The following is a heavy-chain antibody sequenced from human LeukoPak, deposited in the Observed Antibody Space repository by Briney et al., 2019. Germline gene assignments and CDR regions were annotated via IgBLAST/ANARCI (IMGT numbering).Heavy chain of an antibody. V-gene: IGHV1-2*02. Sequence: ASVKVSCKASGYSFIGYYIYWVRQAPGQGLEWMGWINPKSGATNYAQRYHGRVTMTSDTSIATAYMELSSLRSDDTAVYRCLRDRPLGVAWGQGTLVTVSS. D-gene: IGHD3-16*01. CDR1: GYSFIGYY. CDR2: INPKSGAT. CDR3: LRDRPLGVA. J-gene: IGHJ4*02.